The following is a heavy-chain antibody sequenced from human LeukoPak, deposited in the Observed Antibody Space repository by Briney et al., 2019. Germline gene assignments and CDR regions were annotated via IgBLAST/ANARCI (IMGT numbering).Heavy chain of an antibody. CDR1: GGSIRSGGYY. V-gene: IGHV4-31*03. D-gene: IGHD4-17*01. CDR2: IYYSGST. Sequence: SETLSLTCTVSGGSIRSGGYYWIWIRQHPGKGLEWIGYIYYSGSTYYNPSLKSRVTISVDTSKNQFSLKLSSVTAADTAVYYCAREFYGDYVSFDPWGQGTLVTVSS. CDR3: AREFYGDYVSFDP. J-gene: IGHJ5*02.